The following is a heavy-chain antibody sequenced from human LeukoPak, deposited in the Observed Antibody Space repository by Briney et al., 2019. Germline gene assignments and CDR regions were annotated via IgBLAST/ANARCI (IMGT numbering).Heavy chain of an antibody. D-gene: IGHD7-27*01. V-gene: IGHV4-59*01. CDR2: IHYGGNT. J-gene: IGHJ5*01. CDR1: GDFINSYY. CDR3: ARDLHLGWFDS. Sequence: KPSEILSLTCTVSGDFINSYYWNWIRQPPGKGLEWIGYIHYGGNTNYNPSLKSRVTISLDTSRKFFSLNLSAVAAADTAVYYCARDLHLGWFDSRGQGNLVHVSS.